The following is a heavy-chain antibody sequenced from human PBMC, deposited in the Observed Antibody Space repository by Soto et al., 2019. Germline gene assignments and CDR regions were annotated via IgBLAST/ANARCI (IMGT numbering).Heavy chain of an antibody. V-gene: IGHV3-30-3*01. D-gene: IGHD6-6*01. CDR2: ISYDGNNE. CDR3: VRARGQLATADF. Sequence: GGSLRLSCAASGFTFSNYVMNWVRQAPGKGLEWVTVISYDGNNEYYADSVKGRFTISRDNSKNTLYLQLNSLRVEDTAVYYCVRARGQLATADFWGQGTLVTVYS. J-gene: IGHJ4*02. CDR1: GFTFSNYV.